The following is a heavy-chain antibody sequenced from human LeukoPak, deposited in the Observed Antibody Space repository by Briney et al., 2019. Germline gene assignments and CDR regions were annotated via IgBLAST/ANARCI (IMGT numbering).Heavy chain of an antibody. D-gene: IGHD6-19*01. V-gene: IGHV3-33*01. CDR1: GFTFSSYG. J-gene: IGHJ4*02. Sequence: GGSLRLSCAASGFTFSSYGMHWVRQAPGKGLEWVAVIWYDGSNKYYADSVKGRFTISRDNSKNTLYLQMNSLRAEDTAVYYCAGDDLGSSQFPDYWGQGTLVTVSS. CDR3: AGDDLGSSQFPDY. CDR2: IWYDGSNK.